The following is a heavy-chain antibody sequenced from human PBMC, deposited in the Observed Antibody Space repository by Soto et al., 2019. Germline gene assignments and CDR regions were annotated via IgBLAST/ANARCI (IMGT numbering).Heavy chain of an antibody. CDR2: INIDGSST. CDR1: GFTFSSYW. Sequence: GGSLRLSCAASGFTFSSYWMHWVRQAPGKGLVWVSRINIDGSSTSYADSVKGRFTISRDNAKNTLYLQMNSLRAEDTAVYYCARDPPRYCSGGSCYPSWGQGTLVTVSS. CDR3: ARDPPRYCSGGSCYPS. V-gene: IGHV3-74*01. D-gene: IGHD2-15*01. J-gene: IGHJ5*02.